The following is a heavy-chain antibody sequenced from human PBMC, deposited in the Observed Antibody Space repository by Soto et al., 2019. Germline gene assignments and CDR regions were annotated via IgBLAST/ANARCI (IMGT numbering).Heavy chain of an antibody. CDR1: GGSISSGGYC. CDR3: ERLGGMATRAFDY. J-gene: IGHJ4*02. D-gene: IGHD5-12*01. CDR2: IYYSGST. V-gene: IGHV4-31*03. Sequence: QVQLQESGPGLVKPSQTLSLTCTVSGGSISSGGYCWSWIRQHPGKGLEWIGYIYYSGSTYYNPSLKSRVTISVDTSKNQFSLKLSSVTAADTAVYYCERLGGMATRAFDYWGQGTLVTVSS.